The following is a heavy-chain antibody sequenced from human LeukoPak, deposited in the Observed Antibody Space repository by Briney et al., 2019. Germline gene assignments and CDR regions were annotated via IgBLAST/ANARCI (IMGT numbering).Heavy chain of an antibody. CDR1: GFTFSSYG. CDR2: IRYDGSNK. V-gene: IGHV3-30*02. D-gene: IGHD6-13*01. Sequence: PGGSLRLSCAASGFTFSSYGMHWVRQAPGKGLEWVAFIRYDGSNKYYADSVKGRFTISRDNSKNTLYVQMNSLRGEDTAVYYCARDRSAASGNGFDIWGQGTMVVVSS. CDR3: ARDRSAASGNGFDI. J-gene: IGHJ3*02.